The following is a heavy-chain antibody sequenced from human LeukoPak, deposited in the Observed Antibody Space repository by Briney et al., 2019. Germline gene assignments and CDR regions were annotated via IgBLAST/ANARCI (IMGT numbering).Heavy chain of an antibody. CDR3: ARFIAAAGTVGAFDI. V-gene: IGHV4-61*02. CDR1: GGSISSGSYY. J-gene: IGHJ3*02. CDR2: IYTSGST. Sequence: PSETLSLTCTVSGGSISSGSYYWSWIRQPAGKGLEWTGRIYTSGSTNYNPSLKSRVTISVDTSKNQFSLKLSSVTAADTAVYYCARFIAAAGTVGAFDIWGQGTMVTVSS. D-gene: IGHD6-13*01.